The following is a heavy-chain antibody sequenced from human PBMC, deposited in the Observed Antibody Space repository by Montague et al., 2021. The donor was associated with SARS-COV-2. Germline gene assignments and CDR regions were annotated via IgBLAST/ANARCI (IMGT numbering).Heavy chain of an antibody. J-gene: IGHJ6*02. D-gene: IGHD2-2*01. CDR2: INHSGST. CDR3: TREGYQVLWSDYYYGMDV. CDR1: GGSFSGYY. V-gene: IGHV4-34*01. Sequence: SETLSLTCAVYGGSFSGYYWSWIRQPPGKGLEWIGEINHSGSTXXXPSXXXRVTISVDTSKNQFSLKLSSVTAADMAVYYCTREGYQVLWSDYYYGMDVWGQGTTVTVSS.